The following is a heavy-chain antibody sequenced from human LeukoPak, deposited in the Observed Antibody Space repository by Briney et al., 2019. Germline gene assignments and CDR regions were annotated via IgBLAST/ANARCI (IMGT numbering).Heavy chain of an antibody. CDR2: ISGSGGST. J-gene: IGHJ4*02. Sequence: GGSLRLSCAASGFTFSDYYMSWIRQAPGEGLEWVSSISGSGGSTYYADSVKGRFTISRDNSKNTLYLQMNSLRAGDTAIYYCAKKGYSTGWYTDYWGQGTLVTVSS. V-gene: IGHV3-23*01. CDR1: GFTFSDYY. D-gene: IGHD6-19*01. CDR3: AKKGYSTGWYTDY.